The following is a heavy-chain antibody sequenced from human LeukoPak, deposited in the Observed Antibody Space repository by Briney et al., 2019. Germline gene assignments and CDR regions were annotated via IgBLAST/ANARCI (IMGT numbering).Heavy chain of an antibody. CDR2: IYYSGST. CDR1: GGSISSGVHY. D-gene: IGHD5-18*01. Sequence: SETLSLTCTVSGGSISSGVHYWSWIRQHPGKGLEWIGYIYYSGSTYYNPSLKSRVTISVDTSKNQFSLKLSSVTAADTAVYYCARVYSYGTRQIDYWGQGTLVTVSS. CDR3: ARVYSYGTRQIDY. V-gene: IGHV4-31*03. J-gene: IGHJ4*02.